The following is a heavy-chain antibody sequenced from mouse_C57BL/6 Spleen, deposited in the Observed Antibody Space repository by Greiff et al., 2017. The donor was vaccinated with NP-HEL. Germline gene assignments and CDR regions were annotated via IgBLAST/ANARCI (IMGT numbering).Heavy chain of an antibody. CDR2: INPSTGGT. Sequence: EVKLMESGPELVKPGASVKISCKASGYSFTGYYMNWVKQSPEKSLEWIGEINPSTGGTTYNKKFKAKATLTVDKSSSTAYMQLKSLTSEDSAVYYCARTYSNQYYFDYWGQGTTLTVSS. V-gene: IGHV1-42*01. CDR3: ARTYSNQYYFDY. J-gene: IGHJ2*01. D-gene: IGHD2-5*01. CDR1: GYSFTGYY.